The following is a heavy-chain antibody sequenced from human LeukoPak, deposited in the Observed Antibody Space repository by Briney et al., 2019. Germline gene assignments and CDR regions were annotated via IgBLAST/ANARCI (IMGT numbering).Heavy chain of an antibody. CDR1: GFTFSSYS. Sequence: GGSLRLSCAASGFTFSSYSMNWVRQAPGKGLEWVSSISSSSSHIYYADSVKGRFTISRDNAKNSLYLQMNSLRAEDTAVYYCARGRRGSYYFDYWGQGTLVTVSS. CDR2: ISSSSSHI. D-gene: IGHD1-26*01. J-gene: IGHJ4*02. CDR3: ARGRRGSYYFDY. V-gene: IGHV3-21*01.